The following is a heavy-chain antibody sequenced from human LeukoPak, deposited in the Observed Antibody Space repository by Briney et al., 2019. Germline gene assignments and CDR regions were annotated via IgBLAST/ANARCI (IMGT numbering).Heavy chain of an antibody. CDR2: INPNSGGT. Sequence: ASVKVSCKASGYTFTGYYMEWMRQAPGQGLEWMGWINPNSGGTNYAQNFQGRVTMTRDTSISTAYMELSRLRSDDTAVYYCARAEQELNWFDPWGQGTLVTVSS. CDR1: GYTFTGYY. D-gene: IGHD1/OR15-1a*01. J-gene: IGHJ5*02. V-gene: IGHV1-2*02. CDR3: ARAEQELNWFDP.